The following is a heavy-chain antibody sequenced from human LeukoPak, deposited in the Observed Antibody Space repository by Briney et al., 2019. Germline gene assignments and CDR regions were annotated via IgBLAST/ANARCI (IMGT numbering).Heavy chain of an antibody. CDR2: ISSSSRYI. V-gene: IGHV3-21*01. J-gene: IGHJ4*02. CDR1: GFTFSSYS. D-gene: IGHD5-12*01. Sequence: GGSLRLSCAASGFTFSSYSMNWVRQAPGKGLEWVSSISSSSRYIYYADSVTGRITVSRDNAKNSLYLQVKSLRAEDTAVYYCARLFRAYTQGYDQGFFDYWGQGTLVTVSS. CDR3: ARLFRAYTQGYDQGFFDY.